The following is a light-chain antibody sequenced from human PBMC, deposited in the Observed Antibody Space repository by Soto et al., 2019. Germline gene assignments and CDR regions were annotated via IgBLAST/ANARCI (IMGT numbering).Light chain of an antibody. CDR1: QSLNCNS. CDR3: QQYDISPWT. J-gene: IGKJ1*01. CDR2: DLS. Sequence: EIVLTQSPATLSLSPGERATLSCRASQSLNCNSLAWYQQKPGQPHTLLIYDLSTRATGFPDRFSGSGSGTDFTLTIIRLEPEDFAVYYCQQYDISPWTFGQGTKVEIK. V-gene: IGKV3-20*01.